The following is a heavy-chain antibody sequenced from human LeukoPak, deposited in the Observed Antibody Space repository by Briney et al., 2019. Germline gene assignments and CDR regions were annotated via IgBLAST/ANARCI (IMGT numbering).Heavy chain of an antibody. CDR1: GFTFSSYG. CDR2: ISYDGSNK. D-gene: IGHD2-21*02. J-gene: IGHJ4*02. V-gene: IGHV3-30*18. CDR3: AKSYCGGDCYYDRGSDY. Sequence: PGGSLRLSCAASGFTFSSYGMHWVRQAPGKGLEWVAVISYDGSNKYYADSVKGRFTISRDNSKNTLYLQMNSLRAEDTAVYYCAKSYCGGDCYYDRGSDYWGQGTLVTVSS.